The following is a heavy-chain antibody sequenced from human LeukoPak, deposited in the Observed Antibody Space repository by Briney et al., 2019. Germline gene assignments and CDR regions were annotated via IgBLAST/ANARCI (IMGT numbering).Heavy chain of an antibody. Sequence: PGTSLRLSCAASGFTFSSHAMHWVRQAPGKGLEWVAVISYDGTNKYYAASVKGRFTISRDNSKNALYLQMNSLRAEDTAVYYCAKSPYGSGDYYYYGMDVWGQGTTVTVSS. V-gene: IGHV3-30*18. J-gene: IGHJ6*02. D-gene: IGHD3-10*01. CDR3: AKSPYGSGDYYYYGMDV. CDR2: ISYDGTNK. CDR1: GFTFSSHA.